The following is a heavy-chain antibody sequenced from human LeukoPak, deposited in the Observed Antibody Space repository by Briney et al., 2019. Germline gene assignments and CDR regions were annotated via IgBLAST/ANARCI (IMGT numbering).Heavy chain of an antibody. V-gene: IGHV1-69*13. D-gene: IGHD2-15*01. J-gene: IGHJ3*02. CDR2: IIPIFGTA. Sequence: SVKVSCKASGGTFSSYAISWVRQTPGQGLEWMGGIIPIFGTANYAQKFQGRVTITADESTSTAYMELSSLRSEDTAVYYCASVGSREAFDIWGQGTMVTVSS. CDR1: GGTFSSYA. CDR3: ASVGSREAFDI.